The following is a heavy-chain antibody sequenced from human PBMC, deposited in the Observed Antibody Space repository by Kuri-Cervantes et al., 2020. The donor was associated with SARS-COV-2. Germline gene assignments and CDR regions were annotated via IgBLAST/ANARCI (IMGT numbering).Heavy chain of an antibody. CDR1: GGSFSGYY. J-gene: IGHJ4*02. Sequence: SETLSLTCAVYGGSFSGYYWSWIRQPPGKGLEWIGEINHSGSTNYNPSLKSRVTVSVDTSKNQFSLKLGSVTAADTAVYYCARHVAAAGDFDYWGQGTLVTVSS. CDR2: INHSGST. CDR3: ARHVAAAGDFDY. D-gene: IGHD6-13*01. V-gene: IGHV4-34*01.